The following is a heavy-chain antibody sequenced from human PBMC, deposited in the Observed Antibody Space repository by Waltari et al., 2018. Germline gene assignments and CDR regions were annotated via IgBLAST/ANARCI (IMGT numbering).Heavy chain of an antibody. J-gene: IGHJ4*02. Sequence: QVQLVQSGAEVKKPGASVKVSCKASGYTFTGYYMHWVRQAPGQGLAWMGWINPNSGCTNYAQKFQGRVTMTRDTSISTAYMELSRLRSDDTAVYYCARVRSGSYFQFDYWGQGTLVTVSS. CDR2: INPNSGCT. D-gene: IGHD1-26*01. CDR3: ARVRSGSYFQFDY. V-gene: IGHV1-2*02. CDR1: GYTFTGYY.